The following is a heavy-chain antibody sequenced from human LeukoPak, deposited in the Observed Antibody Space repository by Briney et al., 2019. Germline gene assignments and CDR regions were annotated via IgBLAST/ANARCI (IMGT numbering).Heavy chain of an antibody. J-gene: IGHJ5*02. Sequence: GGSLRLSCAAPGFTLRNHWMSWVRPAPGKGLEWVPNIKQDGSENNNVASVKGRFTISRDNAKNSLYLQMNRLRAEDTAVYYCARDDCSSISCYHNWFDPWGQGTLVTVSS. D-gene: IGHD2-2*01. CDR3: ARDDCSSISCYHNWFDP. CDR1: GFTLRNHW. CDR2: IKQDGSEN. V-gene: IGHV3-7*01.